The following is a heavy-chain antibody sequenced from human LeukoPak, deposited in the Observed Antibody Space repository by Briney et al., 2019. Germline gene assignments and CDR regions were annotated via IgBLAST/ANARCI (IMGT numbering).Heavy chain of an antibody. CDR2: ISAYNGNT. D-gene: IGHD2-2*01. CDR1: GYTFTSYG. V-gene: IGHV1-18*01. J-gene: IGHJ4*02. Sequence: ASVKVSCKASGYTFTSYGISWVRQAPGQGLEWMGWISAYNGNTNYAQKLQGRVTMTTDTSTSIAYMELRSLRSDDTAVYYCAREDAVVPAAIVDYWGQGTLVTVSS. CDR3: AREDAVVPAAIVDY.